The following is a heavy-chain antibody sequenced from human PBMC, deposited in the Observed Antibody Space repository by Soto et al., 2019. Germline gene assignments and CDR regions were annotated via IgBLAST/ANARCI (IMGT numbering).Heavy chain of an antibody. CDR2: IYYSGST. CDR3: AGRYGSGSYYTYYFDY. D-gene: IGHD3-10*01. V-gene: IGHV4-39*01. Sequence: ASETLSLTCTVSGGSISSSSYYWGWIRQPPGKGLEWIGSIYYSGSTYYNPSLKSRVTISVDTSKNQFSLKLSSVTAADTAVYHCAGRYGSGSYYTYYFDYWGQGTLVTVSS. J-gene: IGHJ4*02. CDR1: GGSISSSSYY.